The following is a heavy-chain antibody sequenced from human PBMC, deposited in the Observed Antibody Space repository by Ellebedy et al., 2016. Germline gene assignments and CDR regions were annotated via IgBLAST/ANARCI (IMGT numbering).Heavy chain of an antibody. D-gene: IGHD2/OR15-2a*01. J-gene: IGHJ5*02. CDR3: AREDLSNWFNP. CDR1: GGSISSSSYY. V-gene: IGHV4-39*07. Sequence: SETLSLTXTVSGGSISSSSYYWGWIRQPPGKGLEWIGSIYYSGSTYYNPSLKSRVTISVDTSKNQFSLKLSSVTAADTAVYYCAREDLSNWFNPWGQGTLVTVSS. CDR2: IYYSGST.